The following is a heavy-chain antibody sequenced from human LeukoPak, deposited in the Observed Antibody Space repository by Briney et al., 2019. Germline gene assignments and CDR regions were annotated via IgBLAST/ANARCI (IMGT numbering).Heavy chain of an antibody. CDR1: VFTFSNFS. D-gene: IGHD7-27*01. Sequence: GGSLRLSCATSVFTFSNFSMSWVRQAPGKGLEWVSAIIGSGGSTYYADSVQGRVTISRDNSKNTLYLQMNSLRAEDTAVYYCAKDGGLWVSAHWGDSWGRGTQVTVSS. CDR3: AKDGGLWVSAHWGDS. CDR2: IIGSGGST. V-gene: IGHV3-23*01. J-gene: IGHJ4*02.